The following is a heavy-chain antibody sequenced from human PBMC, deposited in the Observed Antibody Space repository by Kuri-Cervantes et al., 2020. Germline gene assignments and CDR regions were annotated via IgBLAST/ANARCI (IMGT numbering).Heavy chain of an antibody. J-gene: IGHJ4*02. CDR2: IYHSGST. Sequence: SETLSLTCTVSGYSISSGYYWGWIRQPPGKGPEWIGSIYHSGSTYYNPSLKSRVTISVDTSKNQFSLKLSSVTAADTAMYYCARLGDYGDYNYYFDYWGQGTLVTVSS. CDR3: ARLGDYGDYNYYFDY. V-gene: IGHV4-38-2*02. D-gene: IGHD4-17*01. CDR1: GYSISSGYY.